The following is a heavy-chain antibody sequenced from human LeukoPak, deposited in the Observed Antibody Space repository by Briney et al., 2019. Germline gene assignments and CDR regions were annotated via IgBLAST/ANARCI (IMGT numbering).Heavy chain of an antibody. V-gene: IGHV1-2*02. CDR1: GYTFTSYG. CDR2: FNPNSGGT. J-gene: IGHJ6*03. Sequence: GASVKVSCKASGYTFTSYGISWVRQAPGQGLEWMGWFNPNSGGTNYAQKFQGGVTMTRDTSISTAYMELSRLRSDDTAVYYCARDGGYLDYDILTGLGYYYYMDVWGKGTTVTVSS. D-gene: IGHD3-9*01. CDR3: ARDGGYLDYDILTGLGYYYYMDV.